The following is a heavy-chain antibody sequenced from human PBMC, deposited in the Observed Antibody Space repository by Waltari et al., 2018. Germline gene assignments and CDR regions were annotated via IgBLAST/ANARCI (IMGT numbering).Heavy chain of an antibody. CDR3: AMAAGTLY. J-gene: IGHJ4*02. CDR2: INQDGREK. CDR1: GFTLSTRW. Sequence: EVQLVESGGGLVQPGGSLRLSGGASGFTLSTRWMSWVRQAPGKGLEWVANINQDGREKYYVDSMKGRVTISRDNAKNSLFLQMDSLRAEDTAVYFCAMAAGTLYWGQGTLVTVSS. V-gene: IGHV3-7*01. D-gene: IGHD6-13*01.